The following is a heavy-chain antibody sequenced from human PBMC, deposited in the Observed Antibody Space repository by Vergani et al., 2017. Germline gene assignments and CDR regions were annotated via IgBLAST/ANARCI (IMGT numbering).Heavy chain of an antibody. CDR3: AKALLWFVELPSPNWFDP. D-gene: IGHD3-10*01. V-gene: IGHV3-30*18. Sequence: QVQLVESGGGVVQPGRSLRLSCAASGFTFSSYGMHWVRQAQGKGLEWVAVISYDGSNKDYADSVKGRFTISRDNSKNTLYLQMNSLRAEDTAVYYCAKALLWFVELPSPNWFDPWGQGTLVTVSS. CDR2: ISYDGSNK. J-gene: IGHJ5*02. CDR1: GFTFSSYG.